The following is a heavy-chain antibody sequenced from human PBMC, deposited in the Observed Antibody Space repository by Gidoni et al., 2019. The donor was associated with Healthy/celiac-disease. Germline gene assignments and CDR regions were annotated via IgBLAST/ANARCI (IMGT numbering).Heavy chain of an antibody. V-gene: IGHV4-31*01. CDR3: AREEEWVYEY. CDR1: GGSISSGGYY. D-gene: IGHD3-3*01. J-gene: IGHJ4*02. Sequence: QVQLQESGPGLVKPSQTLSHTCTVSGGSISSGGYYWSLIRPHPGKGLEWIGYIYYSGSTHYNPSLKSPVTLSVDTFKTQFSPKLSSVTAADPAVYYCAREEEWVYEYWGQGTLVTVSS. CDR2: IYYSGST.